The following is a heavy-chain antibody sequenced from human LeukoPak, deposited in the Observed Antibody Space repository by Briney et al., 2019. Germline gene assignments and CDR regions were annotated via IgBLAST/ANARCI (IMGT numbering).Heavy chain of an antibody. CDR3: ARQGGGFWYFDL. D-gene: IGHD6-25*01. CDR1: GGSISSYY. Sequence: SETLSLTCTVSGGSISSYYWSWIRQPPGKGLEWIGYIYYSGGTNYNPSLKSRVTISVDTSKNQFSLKLSSVTAADTAVYYCARQGGGFWYFDLWGRGTLVTVSS. CDR2: IYYSGGT. J-gene: IGHJ2*01. V-gene: IGHV4-59*08.